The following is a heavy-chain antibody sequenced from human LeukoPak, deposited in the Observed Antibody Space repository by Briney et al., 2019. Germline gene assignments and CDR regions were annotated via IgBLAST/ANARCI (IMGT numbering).Heavy chain of an antibody. CDR1: GYTFTSYD. CDR2: MNPNSGNT. J-gene: IGHJ3*02. CDR3: ARMVRGVIITDAFDI. D-gene: IGHD3-10*01. V-gene: IGHV1-8*01. Sequence: SVKVFCKASGYTFTSYDISWVRQATGQGLEWMRWMNPNSGNTGYAQKFQGRVTITRNTSISTAYMELSSLRSEDTAVYYCARMVRGVIITDAFDIWGQGTMVTVSS.